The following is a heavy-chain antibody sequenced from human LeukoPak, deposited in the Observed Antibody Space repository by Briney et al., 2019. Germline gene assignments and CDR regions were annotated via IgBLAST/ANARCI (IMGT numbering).Heavy chain of an antibody. CDR1: GFTFSDYY. CDR2: ISSSGSTI. J-gene: IGHJ3*02. Sequence: PGGSLRLSCAASGFTFSDYYMSWIRQAPGKGLEWVSYISSSGSTIYYADSVKGRFTISRDNAKNSLYLQMNSLRAEDTALYYCAKDSGSYYSGFGAFDIWGQGTMVTVSS. D-gene: IGHD1-26*01. V-gene: IGHV3-11*01. CDR3: AKDSGSYYSGFGAFDI.